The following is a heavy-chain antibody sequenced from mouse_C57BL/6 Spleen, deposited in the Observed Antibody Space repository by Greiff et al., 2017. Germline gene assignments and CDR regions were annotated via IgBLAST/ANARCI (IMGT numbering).Heavy chain of an antibody. CDR2: INPSTGGT. V-gene: IGHV1-42*01. CDR1: GYSFTGYY. Sequence: VQLKQSGPELVKPGASVKISCKASGYSFTGYYMNWVKQSPEKSLEWIGEINPSTGGTTYNQKFKAKATLTVDKSSSTAYMQLKSLTSEDSAVYYCARRGDYDAMDYWGQGTSVTVSS. J-gene: IGHJ4*01. CDR3: ARRGDYDAMDY.